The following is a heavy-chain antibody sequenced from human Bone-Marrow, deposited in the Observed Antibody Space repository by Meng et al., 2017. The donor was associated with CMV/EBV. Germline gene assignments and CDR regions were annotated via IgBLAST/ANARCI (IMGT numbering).Heavy chain of an antibody. CDR1: GGTFSSYA. Sequence: SVKVSCKASGGTFSSYAISWVRQAPGQGLEWMGGIIPIFGTANYAQKFQGRVTITTDESTSTAYMERSSLRSEDTAVYYCARNPREVTAFDIWGQGTMVTVSS. V-gene: IGHV1-69*05. CDR3: ARNPREVTAFDI. D-gene: IGHD2-21*02. CDR2: IIPIFGTA. J-gene: IGHJ3*02.